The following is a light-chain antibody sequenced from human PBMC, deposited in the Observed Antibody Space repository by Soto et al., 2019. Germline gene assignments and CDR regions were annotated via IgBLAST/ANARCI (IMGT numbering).Light chain of an antibody. CDR2: DAS. Sequence: DIQMTQSPPTQSATVRDRVTNTCRASQSISSWLAWFQQKPGKAPKLLIYDASNLQSGVPSRFSGSGSGTEFTLFICSLQPDDFATYYCQQYNSYSVTFGQGTKV. CDR1: QSISSW. J-gene: IGKJ1*01. V-gene: IGKV1-5*01. CDR3: QQYNSYSVT.